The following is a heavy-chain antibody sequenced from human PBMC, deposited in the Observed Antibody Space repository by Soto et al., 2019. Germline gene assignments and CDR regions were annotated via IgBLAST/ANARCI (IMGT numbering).Heavy chain of an antibody. CDR3: ARLTPGYCSGGSCFKNWFDP. Sequence: PGESLKISCKGSGYSFTSYWSGWVRQMPGKGLEWMGIIYPGDSDTRYSPSFQGQVTISADKSISTAYLQWSSLKASDTAMYYCARLTPGYCSGGSCFKNWFDPWGQGTLVTVSS. V-gene: IGHV5-51*01. J-gene: IGHJ5*02. CDR2: IYPGDSDT. CDR1: GYSFTSYW. D-gene: IGHD2-15*01.